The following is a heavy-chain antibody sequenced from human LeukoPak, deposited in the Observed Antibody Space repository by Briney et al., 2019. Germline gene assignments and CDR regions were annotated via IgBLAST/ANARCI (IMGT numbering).Heavy chain of an antibody. CDR1: GGTFSSYA. CDR2: IIPIFGTA. J-gene: IGHJ4*02. CDR3: ASRLYCSNTRCRNFPFAY. D-gene: IGHD2-2*01. Sequence: SAKVSCKASGGTFSSYAINWVRQAPGQGLEWMGGIIPIFGTANYAQKFQDRVTITADESTSTAYMELSSLRSEDTAIYYCASRLYCSNTRCRNFPFAYWGQGTLVTVSS. V-gene: IGHV1-69*13.